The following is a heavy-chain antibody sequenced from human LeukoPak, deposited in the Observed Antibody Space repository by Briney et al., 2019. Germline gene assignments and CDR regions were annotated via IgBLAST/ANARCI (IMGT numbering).Heavy chain of an antibody. CDR1: GFTFSSYW. Sequence: GGSLRLSCAASGFTFSSYWMSWVRQAPGKGLEWVAHIKQDGSEKYYVDSVKGRFTISRDNAKNSLYLQMNSLRAEDTAVYYCARVFGYYDSSGYYPTYYYYYGMDVWGQGTTVTVSS. V-gene: IGHV3-7*01. D-gene: IGHD3-22*01. J-gene: IGHJ6*02. CDR3: ARVFGYYDSSGYYPTYYYYYGMDV. CDR2: IKQDGSEK.